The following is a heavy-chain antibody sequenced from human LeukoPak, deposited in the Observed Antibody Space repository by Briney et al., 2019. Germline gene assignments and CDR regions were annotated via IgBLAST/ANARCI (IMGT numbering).Heavy chain of an antibody. J-gene: IGHJ1*01. Sequence: ASVKVSCKASGYTFTGYYMHWVRQAPGQGLEWMGWINPNSGGTNYAQKFQGRVTMTRDTSISTAYMELSRLRSDDTAVYYCAAPYCSSTSCLEYFQHWGLGTLVTVSS. CDR1: GYTFTGYY. CDR2: INPNSGGT. CDR3: AAPYCSSTSCLEYFQH. D-gene: IGHD2-2*01. V-gene: IGHV1-2*02.